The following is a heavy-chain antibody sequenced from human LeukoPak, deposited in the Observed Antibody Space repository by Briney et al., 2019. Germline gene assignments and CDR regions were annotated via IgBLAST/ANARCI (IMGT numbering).Heavy chain of an antibody. CDR3: ARTYSSGWRTFDY. Sequence: PSETLSLTCAVYGGSFSGYYWSWIRQPPGKGLEWIGEINHSGSTNYNPSLKSRVTISVDTSKNQFSLKLSSVTAADTAVYYCARTYSSGWRTFDYWGQGTLVTVSS. CDR2: INHSGST. D-gene: IGHD6-19*01. CDR1: GGSFSGYY. V-gene: IGHV4-34*01. J-gene: IGHJ4*02.